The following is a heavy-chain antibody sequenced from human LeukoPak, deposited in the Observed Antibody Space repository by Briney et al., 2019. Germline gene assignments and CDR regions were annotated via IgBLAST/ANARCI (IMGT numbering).Heavy chain of an antibody. Sequence: ASVKVSCEASGYTFTGYYMHWVRQAPGQGLEGMGWINPNSGGTNYAQKFQGRVTMTRDTSITTGYMELTRLRSDDTAVYYCARVRGGNNYHFAYWGQGTLVTVSS. J-gene: IGHJ4*02. CDR2: INPNSGGT. CDR1: GYTFTGYY. CDR3: ARVRGGNNYHFAY. D-gene: IGHD1-26*01. V-gene: IGHV1-2*02.